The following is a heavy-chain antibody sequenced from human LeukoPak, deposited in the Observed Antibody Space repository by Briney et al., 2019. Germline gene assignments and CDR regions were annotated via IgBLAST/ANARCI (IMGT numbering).Heavy chain of an antibody. Sequence: ASVKVSCKASGYTFTSYYMHWVRQAPGQGLEWMGIINPSGGSTSYAQKFQGRVTITADDSTSTVYMELSSLRSDDTAVYYCARSGAVGVLVRHFYYYMDVWGKGTTVTISS. CDR3: ARSGAVGVLVRHFYYYMDV. CDR1: GYTFTSYY. CDR2: INPSGGST. J-gene: IGHJ6*03. D-gene: IGHD6-13*01. V-gene: IGHV1-46*01.